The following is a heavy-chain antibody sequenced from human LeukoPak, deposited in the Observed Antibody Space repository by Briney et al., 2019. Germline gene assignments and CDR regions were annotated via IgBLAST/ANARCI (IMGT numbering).Heavy chain of an antibody. D-gene: IGHD3-9*01. CDR2: ISSSSSTI. J-gene: IGHJ6*02. Sequence: GGSLRLSCAASGFTFSSYSMNWVRQAPGKGLEWVSYISSSSSTIYYADSVKGRFTISRDNAKNSLYLQMNSLRAEDTALYYCAKAERYFRYYYYYGMDVWGQGTTVTVSS. V-gene: IGHV3-48*04. CDR1: GFTFSSYS. CDR3: AKAERYFRYYYYYGMDV.